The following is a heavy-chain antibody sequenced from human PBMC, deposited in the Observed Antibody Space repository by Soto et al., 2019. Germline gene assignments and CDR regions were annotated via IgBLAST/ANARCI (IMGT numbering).Heavy chain of an antibody. V-gene: IGHV3-33*01. Sequence: GGSLRLSCAASGFTFSTFGMHWVRQAPGKGLEWVALIWSDGSDKYYADSVKGRFTISRDNSKNTLYLQMNSLRAEDTAVYFCARDLGIAVVSGGINYYYPMDVWGQGTTVTVSS. CDR3: ARDLGIAVVSGGINYYYPMDV. CDR1: GFTFSTFG. CDR2: IWSDGSDK. D-gene: IGHD2-2*01. J-gene: IGHJ6*02.